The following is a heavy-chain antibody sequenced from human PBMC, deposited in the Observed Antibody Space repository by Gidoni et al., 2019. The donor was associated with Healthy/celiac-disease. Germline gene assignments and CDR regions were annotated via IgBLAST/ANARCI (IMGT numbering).Heavy chain of an antibody. CDR3: ARGDWGYFDY. Sequence: NYAQKFQGRVTITADESTSTAYMELSSLRSEDTAVYYCARGDWGYFDYWGQGTLVTVSS. J-gene: IGHJ4*02. D-gene: IGHD7-27*01. V-gene: IGHV1-69*01.